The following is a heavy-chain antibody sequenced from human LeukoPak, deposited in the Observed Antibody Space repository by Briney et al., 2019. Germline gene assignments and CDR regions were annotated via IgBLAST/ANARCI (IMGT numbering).Heavy chain of an antibody. CDR2: IYTSGGT. CDR1: GDSISSYY. D-gene: IGHD3-10*01. CDR3: ARADYYGSGSYLARNWFDP. J-gene: IGHJ5*02. Sequence: KSSETLSLTCTVSGDSISSYYWSWIRQPPGKGLEWIGYIYTSGGTNYIPSLKGRVTISIDTSKNQFSLKLSSVTAADTAVYYCARADYYGSGSYLARNWFDPWGQGTLVTVSS. V-gene: IGHV4-4*09.